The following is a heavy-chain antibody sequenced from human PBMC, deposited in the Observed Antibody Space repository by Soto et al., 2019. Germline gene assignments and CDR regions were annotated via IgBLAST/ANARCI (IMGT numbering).Heavy chain of an antibody. D-gene: IGHD1-26*01. CDR1: GFTFDDYG. V-gene: IGHV3-33*01. CDR2: IWYDGTKS. CDR3: ARTHVVYVGAFDF. J-gene: IGHJ3*01. Sequence: QVHLVESGGGVVKHGRSLSLSCEVSGFTFDDYGMNWVRQSPGKWLEWVASIWYDGTKSHYGESVEGRFSIARDNTKGTVYLQMSSLRADDTAVYYCARTHVVYVGAFDFWGRSTTVTVSA.